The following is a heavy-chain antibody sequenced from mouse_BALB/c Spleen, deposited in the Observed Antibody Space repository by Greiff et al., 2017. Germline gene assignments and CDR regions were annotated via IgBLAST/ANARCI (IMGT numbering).Heavy chain of an antibody. CDR1: GFTFSSYA. J-gene: IGHJ3*01. D-gene: IGHD2-14*01. CDR3: ARGDYRYSFAY. V-gene: IGHV5-6-5*01. CDR2: ISSGGST. Sequence: EVQLVESGGGLVKPGGSLKLSCAASGFTFSSYAMSWVRQTPEKRLEWVASISSGGSTYYPDSVKGRFTISRDNARNILYLQMSSLRSEDTAMYYCARGDYRYSFAYWGQGTLVTVSA.